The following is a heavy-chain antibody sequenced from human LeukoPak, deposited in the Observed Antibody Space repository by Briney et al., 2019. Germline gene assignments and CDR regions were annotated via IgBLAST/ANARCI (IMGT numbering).Heavy chain of an antibody. CDR3: ARGWGYNYGLRPIDY. V-gene: IGHV3-21*01. J-gene: IGHJ4*02. D-gene: IGHD1-1*01. Sequence: GGSLRLSCAASGFTFSSYSLNWVRQAPGRGLEWVSSISSSGNYIYYADSVKGRFTISRDNAKNSLSLQMNSLRAEDTAIYYCARGWGYNYGLRPIDYWGQGTLVTVSS. CDR1: GFTFSSYS. CDR2: ISSSGNYI.